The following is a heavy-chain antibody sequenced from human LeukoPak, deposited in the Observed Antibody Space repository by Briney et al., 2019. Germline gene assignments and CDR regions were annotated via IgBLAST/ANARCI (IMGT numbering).Heavy chain of an antibody. D-gene: IGHD5-18*01. Sequence: GESLEITCKGSGYSFTSYWIGWVRQMPGKGLEWMGIIYPGDSDTRYSPSFQGQVTISADKSISTAYLQWSSLKASDTAMYYCARTRVDTAMVRDYWGQGTLVTVSS. CDR3: ARTRVDTAMVRDY. CDR1: GYSFTSYW. CDR2: IYPGDSDT. V-gene: IGHV5-51*01. J-gene: IGHJ4*02.